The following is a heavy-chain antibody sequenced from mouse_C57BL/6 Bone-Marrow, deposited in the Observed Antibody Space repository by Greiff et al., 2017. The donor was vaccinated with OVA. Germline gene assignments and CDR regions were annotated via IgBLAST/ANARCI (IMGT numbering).Heavy chain of an antibody. Sequence: VQLQQSGPELVKPGASVKISCKASGYTFTDYYMNWVKQSHGKSLEWIGDINPNNGGTSYNQKFKGKATLPVDKSSSTAYMELRSLTSEDSAVYDCSRSHYYGSSYFDYWGQGTTLTVSS. J-gene: IGHJ2*01. CDR3: SRSHYYGSSYFDY. D-gene: IGHD1-1*01. V-gene: IGHV1-26*01. CDR1: GYTFTDYY. CDR2: INPNNGGT.